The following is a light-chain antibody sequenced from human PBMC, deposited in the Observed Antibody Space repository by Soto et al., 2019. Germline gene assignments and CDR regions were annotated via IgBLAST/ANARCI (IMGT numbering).Light chain of an antibody. CDR2: EGS. CDR1: SGDVGSYNL. CDR3: CSYAGSSTFFCV. Sequence: QSVLTHPASVSGSPGQSITISCTGTSGDVGSYNLVSWYQQHPGKAPKLMIYEGSKRPSGVSNRSSGSKSGNTASLTISGLQAEDEADYYCCSYAGSSTFFCVLGTGTKVTVL. J-gene: IGLJ1*01. V-gene: IGLV2-23*03.